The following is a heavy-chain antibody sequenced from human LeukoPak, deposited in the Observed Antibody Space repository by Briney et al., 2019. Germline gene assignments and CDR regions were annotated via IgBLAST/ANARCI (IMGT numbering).Heavy chain of an antibody. D-gene: IGHD6-13*01. J-gene: IGHJ4*02. CDR1: GFTFSSYG. CDR2: IWYDGSNK. Sequence: GGSLRLSCAASGFTFSSYGMHWVRQAPGKGLEWVAVIWYDGSNKYYADSVKGRFTISRDNSKNTLYPQMNSLRAEDTAVYYCARAGYSSSWYRRNSDYFDYWGQGTLVTVSS. V-gene: IGHV3-33*01. CDR3: ARAGYSSSWYRRNSDYFDY.